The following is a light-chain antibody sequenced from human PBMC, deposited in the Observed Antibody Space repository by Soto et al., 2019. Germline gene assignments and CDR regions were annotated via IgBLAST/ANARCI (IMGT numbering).Light chain of an antibody. CDR2: GAS. Sequence: EIVLTQSPGTLSLSPGERATLSCRASQSVSSSYLAWYQQKPGHAPRLLIYGASSRATGIPDRFSGSGSGTDCTLTISTLQPEDLAVYYCHQYGSSPPYTFGQGTKLEIK. J-gene: IGKJ2*01. CDR1: QSVSSSY. V-gene: IGKV3-20*01. CDR3: HQYGSSPPYT.